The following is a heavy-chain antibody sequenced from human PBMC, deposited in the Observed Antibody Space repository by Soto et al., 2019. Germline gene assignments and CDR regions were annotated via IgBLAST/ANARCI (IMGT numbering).Heavy chain of an antibody. D-gene: IGHD2-15*01. CDR1: GFTFSSYG. V-gene: IGHV3-33*01. J-gene: IGHJ6*02. CDR3: AREDIGYYGMDV. Sequence: GGTLSLSCAASGFTFSSYGMHWVRQAPGKGLEWVAVIWYDGSNKYYADSVKGRFTISRDNSKNTLYLQMNSLRAEDTAVYYCAREDIGYYGMDVWGQGTTVTVSS. CDR2: IWYDGSNK.